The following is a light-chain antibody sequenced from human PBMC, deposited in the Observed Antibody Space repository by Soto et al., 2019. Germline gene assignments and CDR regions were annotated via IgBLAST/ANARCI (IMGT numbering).Light chain of an antibody. V-gene: IGKV1-5*01. CDR3: QQYSTYPLT. CDR1: QSITTF. J-gene: IGKJ4*01. Sequence: GHRVTITCRASQSITTFLAWYQQKPGKANQILIYDASKLEPGVPSRLSGGGSGTEFTLTISSLQPDDFATYYCQQYSTYPLTFRGG. CDR2: DAS.